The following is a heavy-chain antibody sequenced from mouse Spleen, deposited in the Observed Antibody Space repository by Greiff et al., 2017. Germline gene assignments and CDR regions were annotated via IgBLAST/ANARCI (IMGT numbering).Heavy chain of an antibody. V-gene: IGHV14-1*01. CDR1: GFNIKDYY. D-gene: IGHD2-10*01. CDR3: TASYGNYEDYAMDY. J-gene: IGHJ4*01. CDR2: IDPEDGDT. Sequence: VQLKESGAELVRPGASVKLSCTASGFNIKDYYMHWVKQRPEQGLEWIGRIDPEDGDTEYAPKFQGKATMTADTSSNTAYLQLSSLTSEDTAVYYCTASYGNYEDYAMDYWGQGTSVTVSS.